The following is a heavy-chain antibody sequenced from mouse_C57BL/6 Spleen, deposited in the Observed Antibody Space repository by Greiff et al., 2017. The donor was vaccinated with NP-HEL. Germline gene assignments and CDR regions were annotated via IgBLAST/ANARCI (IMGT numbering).Heavy chain of an antibody. V-gene: IGHV1-85*01. CDR2: IYPRDGST. J-gene: IGHJ4*01. Sequence: VQLQQSGPELVKPGASVTLSCKASGYTFTRSDLNWVKQRPGQGREWIGWIYPRDGSTKYNEKFKGKATLTVDTSSSTAYMELHSLTSEDSAVYFCARGAMDYWGQGTSVTVSS. CDR3: ARGAMDY. CDR1: GYTFTRSD.